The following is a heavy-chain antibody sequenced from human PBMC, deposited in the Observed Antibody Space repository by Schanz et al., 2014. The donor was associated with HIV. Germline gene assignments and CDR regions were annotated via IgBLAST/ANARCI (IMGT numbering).Heavy chain of an antibody. CDR2: ISDTGVRT. D-gene: IGHD2-2*01. CDR3: AKSTWVDN. V-gene: IGHV3-23*01. CDR1: GFTFSNYA. Sequence: EVQLLESGGGLVQPGGSLRLSCEASGFTFSNYAMSWVRQAPGKGLEWVSGISDTGVRTNYADSVKGRLTISRDNSKNTLYLQMDSLRAEDTALYFCAKSTWVDNCGQGTLVTVSS. J-gene: IGHJ4*02.